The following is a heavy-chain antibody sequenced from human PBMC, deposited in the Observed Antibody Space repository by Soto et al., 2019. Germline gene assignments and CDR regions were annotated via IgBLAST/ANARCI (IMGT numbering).Heavy chain of an antibody. Sequence: QVHLVQSGAEVKKPGASVKVSCKCSGYTFTSYGITWVRQAPGQGLEWMGWISAHNGNTDYAQKLQGRVTVTRDTSTSTAYMELRSLRSDATAVYYCARGRYGDYWGQGAVVTVSS. CDR1: GYTFTSYG. CDR3: ARGRYGDY. CDR2: ISAHNGNT. J-gene: IGHJ4*02. D-gene: IGHD1-1*01. V-gene: IGHV1-18*01.